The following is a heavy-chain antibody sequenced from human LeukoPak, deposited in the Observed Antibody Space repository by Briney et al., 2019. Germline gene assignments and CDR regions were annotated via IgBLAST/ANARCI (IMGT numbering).Heavy chain of an antibody. CDR1: EYSFTSYW. V-gene: IGHV5-51*01. D-gene: IGHD6-19*01. Sequence: GEALKISCNCSEYSFTSYWIGGVRQMPGKCLEWMGIIYPGDSNTRYSPSFQGPPTISAHTSISTAYLQWSSLQASDPAMSYCGRRERQWLVDYWGQGTLVTVSS. CDR3: GRRERQWLVDY. CDR2: IYPGDSNT. J-gene: IGHJ4*02.